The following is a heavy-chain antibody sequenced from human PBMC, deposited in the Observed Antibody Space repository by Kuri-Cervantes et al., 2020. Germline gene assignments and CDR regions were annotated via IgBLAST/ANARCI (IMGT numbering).Heavy chain of an antibody. Sequence: GGSLRLSCAASGFTFSSYGMHWVRQAPGKGLEWVAVISYDGSNKYYADSVKGRFTISRDNSKNTLYLQMNSLGAEDTAVYYCARDYSSSWYTPPIYYYYGMDVWGQGTTVTVSS. J-gene: IGHJ6*02. V-gene: IGHV3-30*03. CDR3: ARDYSSSWYTPPIYYYYGMDV. CDR1: GFTFSSYG. CDR2: ISYDGSNK. D-gene: IGHD6-13*01.